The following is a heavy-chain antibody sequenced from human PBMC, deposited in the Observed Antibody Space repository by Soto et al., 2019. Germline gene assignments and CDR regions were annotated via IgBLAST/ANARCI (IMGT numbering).Heavy chain of an antibody. D-gene: IGHD1-26*01. Sequence: PSETLSLTCTVSGGSVSNYYWSWIRQPPGKGLEWIGHIFFGGNTRNNPSLESRATISVDTSEKEVALKLVSVTDADTAVYYCARFILVGATLYLDYWGQGSQVTVSS. CDR3: ARFILVGATLYLDY. CDR2: IFFGGNT. V-gene: IGHV4-59*02. J-gene: IGHJ4*02. CDR1: GGSVSNYY.